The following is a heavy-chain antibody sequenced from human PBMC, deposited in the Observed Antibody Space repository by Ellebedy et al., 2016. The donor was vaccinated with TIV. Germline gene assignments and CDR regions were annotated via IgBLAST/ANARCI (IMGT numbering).Heavy chain of an antibody. CDR1: GFTFSSYA. V-gene: IGHV3-30-3*01. J-gene: IGHJ4*02. Sequence: GESLKISXAASGFTFSSYAMHWVRQAPGKGLEWVAVISYDGSNKYYADSVKGRFTISRDNSKNTLYLQMNSLRAEDTAVYYCARDPLGDSHFDNWGQGTLVTVSS. CDR3: ARDPLGDSHFDN. CDR2: ISYDGSNK. D-gene: IGHD2-21*02.